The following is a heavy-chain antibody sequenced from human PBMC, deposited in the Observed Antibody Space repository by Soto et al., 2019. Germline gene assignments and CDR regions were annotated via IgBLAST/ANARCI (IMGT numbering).Heavy chain of an antibody. CDR3: ARNRYSSSWYGSYYYYYGMDV. V-gene: IGHV1-69*01. CDR2: IIPIFGTA. Sequence: QVQLVQSGAEVKKPGSSVKVSCKASGGTFSSYAISWVRQAPGQGLEWMGGIIPIFGTANYAQKFQGRVTITADQSTSTAYMELSSLRSEDTAVYYGARNRYSSSWYGSYYYYYGMDVWGQGTTVTVSS. D-gene: IGHD6-13*01. J-gene: IGHJ6*02. CDR1: GGTFSSYA.